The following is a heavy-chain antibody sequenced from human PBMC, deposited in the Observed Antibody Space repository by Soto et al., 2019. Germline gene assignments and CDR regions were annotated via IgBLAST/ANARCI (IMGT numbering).Heavy chain of an antibody. V-gene: IGHV3-74*01. J-gene: IGHJ6*02. CDR2: MNEDGGTT. Sequence: GGSLRLSCAASGFTFSSYWMHWVRQAPGKGLVWVSRMNEDGGTTDYADSVKGRFTISRDNAKNTLYLQMKSLRVEDTAVYYCPSALSGRADGWGQGSTVTVSS. CDR3: PSALSGRADG. CDR1: GFTFSSYW. D-gene: IGHD3-10*01.